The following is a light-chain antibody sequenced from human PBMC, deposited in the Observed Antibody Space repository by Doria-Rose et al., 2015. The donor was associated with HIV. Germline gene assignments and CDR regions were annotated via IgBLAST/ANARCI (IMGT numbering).Light chain of an antibody. J-gene: IGKJ4*01. V-gene: IGKV1-39*01. CDR2: AAS. CDR1: QSTGSF. Sequence: DIRLTQSPSSLSASVGDRVTITCRASQSTGSFLNWYQQKPGKAPKLLIYAASSVHNGVPSRFSGSGSGTDFTLTISSLQPEDCATDFCQQSYSTPLTGGGGTKVESK. CDR3: QQSYSTPLT.